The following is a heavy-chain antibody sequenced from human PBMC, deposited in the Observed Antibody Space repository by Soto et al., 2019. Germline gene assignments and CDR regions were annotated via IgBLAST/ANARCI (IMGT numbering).Heavy chain of an antibody. CDR1: GGSISSYY. J-gene: IGHJ5*02. Sequence: NPSETLSLTCTVSGGSISSYYWSWIRQPPGKGLEWIGYIYYSGSTNYNPSLKSRVTISVDTSKNQFSLKLSSVTAADTAVYYCARYAWPSAYNWFDPWGQGTLVTVSS. CDR3: ARYAWPSAYNWFDP. CDR2: IYYSGST. V-gene: IGHV4-59*01. D-gene: IGHD2-2*01.